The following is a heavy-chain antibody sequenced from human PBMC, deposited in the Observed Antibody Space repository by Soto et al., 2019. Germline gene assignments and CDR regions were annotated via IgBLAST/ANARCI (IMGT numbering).Heavy chain of an antibody. J-gene: IGHJ6*02. CDR3: ARDKEESVLGYYYGMDV. V-gene: IGHV1-69*13. Sequence: GASVEVSCKASGGTFSSYAISWVRLAPGQGLEWMGGIIPIFGTANYAQKFQGRVTITADESTSTAYMELSSLRSEDTAVYYCARDKEESVLGYYYGMDVWGQGTTVTVSS. CDR1: GGTFSSYA. CDR2: IIPIFGTA.